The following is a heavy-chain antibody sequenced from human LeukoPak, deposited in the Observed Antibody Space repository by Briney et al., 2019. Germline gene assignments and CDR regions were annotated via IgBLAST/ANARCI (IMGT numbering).Heavy chain of an antibody. CDR3: AKGLYYHFYMDV. CDR2: LSGSGATT. CDR1: GFTFSSYA. V-gene: IGHV3-23*01. J-gene: IGHJ6*03. Sequence: GGSLRLSCAASGFTFSSYAMNWVRQAPGKGLEWVSGLSGSGATTYYADSVKGRFTISRDNSKNTLYLQMNSLRAEDTALYYCAKGLYYHFYMDVWGKGTTVTVSS.